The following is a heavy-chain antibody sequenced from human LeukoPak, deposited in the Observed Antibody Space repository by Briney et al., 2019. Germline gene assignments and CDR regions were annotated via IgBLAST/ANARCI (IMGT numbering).Heavy chain of an antibody. CDR2: ISSSSSYI. CDR1: GFTFSSYS. V-gene: IGHV3-21*01. CDR3: AKATVVKGDAFDI. D-gene: IGHD4-23*01. Sequence: GGSLRLSCAASGFTFSSYSMNWVRQAPGEGLEWVSSISSSSSYIYYADSVKGRFTISRDNAKNSLYLQMNSLRAEDTAVYYCAKATVVKGDAFDIWGQGTMVTVSS. J-gene: IGHJ3*02.